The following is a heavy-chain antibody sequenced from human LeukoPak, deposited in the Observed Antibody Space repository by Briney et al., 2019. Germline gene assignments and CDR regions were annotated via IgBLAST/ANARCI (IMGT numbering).Heavy chain of an antibody. V-gene: IGHV3-21*01. CDR1: GFTFSHHG. Sequence: GGSLRLSCAASGFTFSHHGMNWVRQAPGKGLEWVSSISSSSSYIYYADSVKGRFTISRDNSKKLLYLEMNSLRAEDTAVYYCARAYSVRYGLGYYYMDVWGKGTTVTISS. CDR3: ARAYSVRYGLGYYYMDV. D-gene: IGHD5/OR15-5a*01. J-gene: IGHJ6*03. CDR2: ISSSSSYI.